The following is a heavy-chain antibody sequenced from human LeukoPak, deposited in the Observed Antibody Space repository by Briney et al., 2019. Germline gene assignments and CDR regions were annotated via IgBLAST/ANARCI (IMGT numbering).Heavy chain of an antibody. CDR1: GGSISSYY. CDR2: IYSSGST. V-gene: IGHV4-4*07. D-gene: IGHD1-26*01. Sequence: SGTLSLTCTVSGGSISSYYWTWIRQPAGKGLEWIGRIYSSGSTNYNPSLKSRVTMSVDTSKNQFSLRLSSVTAADAAVYYCARGPQSSGSYSVDYWGQGTLVTVSS. J-gene: IGHJ4*02. CDR3: ARGPQSSGSYSVDY.